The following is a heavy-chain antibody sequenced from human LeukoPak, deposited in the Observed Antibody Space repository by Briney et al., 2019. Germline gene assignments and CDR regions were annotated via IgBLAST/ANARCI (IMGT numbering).Heavy chain of an antibody. J-gene: IGHJ4*02. D-gene: IGHD2-15*01. CDR3: ARWVGHFDF. Sequence: SETLSLTCTVSGGSISSYYWSWIRQPPGKGLEWIGHIYYGGSTNYNPSLKSRVTMSVDTSKNQFSLKLSSVTAADTAVYYCARWVGHFDFWGQGTLVTVSS. CDR2: IYYGGST. V-gene: IGHV4-59*01. CDR1: GGSISSYY.